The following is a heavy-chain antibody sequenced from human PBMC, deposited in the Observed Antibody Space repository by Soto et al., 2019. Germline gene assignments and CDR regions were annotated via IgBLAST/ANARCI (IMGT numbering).Heavy chain of an antibody. CDR3: ARVEAPLIHSDHYYYGMDV. CDR2: IWYDGTNA. D-gene: IGHD5-18*01. CDR1: GFTFSTYG. J-gene: IGHJ6*02. V-gene: IGHV3-33*01. Sequence: QVHLVESGGGVVRPGRSLRLACEASGFTFSTYGMHWVRQAPGKGLQWVAVIWYDGTNAYYADSVKGRFTISRVNSKDTLYLEMNNLRTEDTAVYYCARVEAPLIHSDHYYYGMDVWGQGTTVTV.